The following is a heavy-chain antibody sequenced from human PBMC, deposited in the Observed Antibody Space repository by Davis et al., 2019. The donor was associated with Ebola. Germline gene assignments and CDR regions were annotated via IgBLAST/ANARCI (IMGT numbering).Heavy chain of an antibody. CDR1: GGTFSSYA. J-gene: IGHJ6*02. D-gene: IGHD5-12*01. CDR3: ASIVATTNPPYYYYGMDV. V-gene: IGHV1-69*06. CDR2: IIPIFGTA. Sequence: SVKVSCKASGGTFSSYAISWVRQAPGQGLEWMGGIIPIFGTANYAQKFQGRVTITADKSTSTAYMELSSLRSEDTAVYYCASIVATTNPPYYYYGMDVWGQGTTVTVSS.